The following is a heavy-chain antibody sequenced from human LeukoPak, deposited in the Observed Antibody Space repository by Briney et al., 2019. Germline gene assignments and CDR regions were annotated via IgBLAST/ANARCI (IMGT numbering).Heavy chain of an antibody. J-gene: IGHJ4*02. D-gene: IGHD6-13*01. CDR2: LSHSGGSA. CDR3: AKDQGAAAGIH. V-gene: IGHV3-23*01. Sequence: GGSLRLSCAGSGFSFSTYVLSWVRQAPGKGLEWVSSLSHSGGSAYYTDSVKGRFTISRDNSRNTLYLHMNSLRAEDTAVYYCAKDQGAAAGIHGGQGTLVTVSS. CDR1: GFSFSTYV.